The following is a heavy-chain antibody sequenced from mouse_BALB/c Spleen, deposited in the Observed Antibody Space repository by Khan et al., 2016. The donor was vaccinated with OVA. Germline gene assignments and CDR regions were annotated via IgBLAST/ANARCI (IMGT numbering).Heavy chain of an antibody. CDR1: GYTFTDYV. CDR2: IYPGSGST. V-gene: IGHV1-77*01. Sequence: QVQLQQSGPELVKPGASVKMSCKASGYTFTDYVISWLKQRTGQGLEWIGQIYPGSGSTYYNEKFKGKATLTADKSSNTAYMQLSSLTSEDSAVYFCARGGYGSSLPYWGQGTLVTVSA. CDR3: ARGGYGSSLPY. J-gene: IGHJ3*01. D-gene: IGHD1-1*01.